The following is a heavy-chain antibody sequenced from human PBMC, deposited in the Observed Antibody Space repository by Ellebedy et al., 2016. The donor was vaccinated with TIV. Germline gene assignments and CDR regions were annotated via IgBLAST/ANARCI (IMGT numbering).Heavy chain of an antibody. CDR3: ARRQTPGWSPNFDL. CDR2: IYHSEVT. J-gene: IGHJ4*02. Sequence: MPSETLSLTCSISGASINSYYWHWIRQPPGKGLEWIGYIYHSEVTFYNPSLKSRVTMSPDTSKNQFSLKLNSVTAGDTAVYYCARRQTPGWSPNFDLWGQGTLVAVSS. CDR1: GASINSYY. D-gene: IGHD1-1*01. V-gene: IGHV4-59*01.